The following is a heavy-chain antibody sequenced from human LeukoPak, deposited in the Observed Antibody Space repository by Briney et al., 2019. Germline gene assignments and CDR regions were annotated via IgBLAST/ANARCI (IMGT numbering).Heavy chain of an antibody. D-gene: IGHD6-19*01. CDR3: ASEWLGTGWFDP. Sequence: ASVKVSCKASGGTFSSYAISWVRQAPGQGLEWMGGIIPIFGTANYAQKFQGRVTITADESTSTAYMELGSLRSEDTAVYYCASEWLGTGWFDPWGQGTLVTV. V-gene: IGHV1-69*01. CDR1: GGTFSSYA. J-gene: IGHJ5*02. CDR2: IIPIFGTA.